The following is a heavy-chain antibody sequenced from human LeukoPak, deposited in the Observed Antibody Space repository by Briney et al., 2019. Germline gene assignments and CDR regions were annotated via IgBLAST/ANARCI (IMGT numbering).Heavy chain of an antibody. J-gene: IGHJ4*02. CDR2: IIPILGIA. CDR1: GGTFSSYA. CDR3: VRDLHDYGDYEEGNFDY. Sequence: SVKVSCKASGGTFSSYAISWVRQAPGQGLEWMGRIIPILGIANYAQKFQGRVTITADKSTSTAYMELSSLRSEDTAVYYCVRDLHDYGDYEEGNFDYWGQGTLVTVSS. V-gene: IGHV1-69*04. D-gene: IGHD4-17*01.